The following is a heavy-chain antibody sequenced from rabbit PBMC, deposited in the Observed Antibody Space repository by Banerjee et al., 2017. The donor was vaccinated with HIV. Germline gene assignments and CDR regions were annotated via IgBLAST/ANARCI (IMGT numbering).Heavy chain of an antibody. CDR1: GFDFSSNA. V-gene: IGHV1S45*01. D-gene: IGHD2-1*01. CDR3: VSYDDYGDRNL. Sequence: QEQLVESGGGLVQPGGSLTLTCTASGFDFSSNAMCWVRQAPGKGPEWIACIYTSSGDTYYANWAKGRFTISKTSSTTVTLQMTSLTAADTATYFCVSYDDYGDRNLWGPGTLVTVS. J-gene: IGHJ4*01. CDR2: IYTSSGDT.